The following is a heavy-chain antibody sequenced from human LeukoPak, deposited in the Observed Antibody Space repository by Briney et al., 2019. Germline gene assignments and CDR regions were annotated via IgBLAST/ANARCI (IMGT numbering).Heavy chain of an antibody. Sequence: PGGCLRLSCPAHGCTFSTYAISWVRQAPGKGLEWVSGINRVGDDTTYADSVKGRFTISRDNSKNTVYLQMNNLRAEDTALYYCTKDWSHRHYYYYMDVWGKGTTVTVSS. V-gene: IGHV3-23*01. CDR2: INRVGDDT. D-gene: IGHD1-14*01. CDR1: GCTFSTYA. J-gene: IGHJ6*03. CDR3: TKDWSHRHYYYYMDV.